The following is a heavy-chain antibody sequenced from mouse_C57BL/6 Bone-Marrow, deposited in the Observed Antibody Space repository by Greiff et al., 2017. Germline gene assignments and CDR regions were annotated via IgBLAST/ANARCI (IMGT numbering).Heavy chain of an antibody. CDR1: GYTFTSYW. J-gene: IGHJ1*03. CDR2: IHPNSGST. D-gene: IGHD2-10*02. V-gene: IGHV1-64*01. CDR3: AQYGKGGWYFDV. Sequence: QVQLQQPGAELVKPGASVKLSCTASGYTFTSYWMHWVKQRPGQGLEWIGMIHPNSGSTNYNAKFKSQATLTVDKSSSTAYMQLSSLTSEDTAVDYCAQYGKGGWYFDVWGTGTTVTVAS.